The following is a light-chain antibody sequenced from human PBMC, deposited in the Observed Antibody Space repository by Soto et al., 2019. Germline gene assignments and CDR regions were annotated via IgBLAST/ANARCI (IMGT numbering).Light chain of an antibody. CDR2: EVS. CDR1: SSDVGNYKY. V-gene: IGLV2-14*01. CDR3: SSYAGNNNLV. J-gene: IGLJ2*01. Sequence: QSVLTQPASVSGSPGQSITISCTGTSSDVGNYKYVSWYQQHPGKAPKLMIYEVSNRPSGVSNRFSGSKSGNTASLTISGLQAADEADYYCSSYAGNNNLVFGGGTKLTVL.